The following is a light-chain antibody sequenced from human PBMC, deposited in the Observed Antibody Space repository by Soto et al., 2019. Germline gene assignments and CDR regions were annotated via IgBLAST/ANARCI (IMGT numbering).Light chain of an antibody. J-gene: IGKJ2*01. Sequence: DIQMTQSPSSVSASVGDRVTITCRVSQGINSWLAWYQQKPGKAPKLLISAASSLQSGVPSRFSGSGSGTDFTLTISRLQPEDFATYYCQQDYSFPYTFGQGTKLEIK. CDR2: AAS. CDR1: QGINSW. V-gene: IGKV1-12*01. CDR3: QQDYSFPYT.